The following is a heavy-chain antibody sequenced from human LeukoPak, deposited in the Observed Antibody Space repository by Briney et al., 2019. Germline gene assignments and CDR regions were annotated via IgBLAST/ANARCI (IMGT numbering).Heavy chain of an antibody. CDR1: GGSISSYY. D-gene: IGHD1-26*01. CDR2: IYYSGST. CDR3: ARAQVVGATFAFDI. V-gene: IGHV4-59*01. Sequence: SETLSLTCTVSGGSISSYYWSWIRQPPGKGLEWIGYIYYSGSTNYNPSLKSRVTISVDTSKNQFSLKLSSVTAADTAVYYCARAQVVGATFAFDIWGQGTMATVSS. J-gene: IGHJ3*02.